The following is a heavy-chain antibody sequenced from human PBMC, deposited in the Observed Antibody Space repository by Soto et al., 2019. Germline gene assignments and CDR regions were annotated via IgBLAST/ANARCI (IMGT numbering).Heavy chain of an antibody. V-gene: IGHV3-48*02. D-gene: IGHD5-18*01. J-gene: IGHJ4*02. Sequence: GGSLRLSCAASGFTFSIYSMNWVRQAPGKGLEWVSCISSSDTTIYYADSVKGRFTISRDNAKNSLYLQMNSLRDEDTAVYYCARDQSGYRYGTDWGQGTLVTVSS. CDR1: GFTFSIYS. CDR3: ARDQSGYRYGTD. CDR2: ISSSDTTI.